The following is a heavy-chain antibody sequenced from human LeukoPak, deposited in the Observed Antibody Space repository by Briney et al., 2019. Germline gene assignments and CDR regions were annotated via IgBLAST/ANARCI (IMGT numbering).Heavy chain of an antibody. CDR3: ATTVTPYYCDY. CDR2: ISSSSTYI. V-gene: IGHV3-21*01. CDR1: GFTFSSDS. D-gene: IGHD4-17*01. J-gene: IGHJ4*02. Sequence: GGSLRLSCAASGFTFSSDSMNWVRQAPGKGLEWVSSISSSSTYIYYADSVKGRFTISRDNAKNSLYLQMNSLRAEDTAVYYCATTVTPYYCDYWGQGTLVTVSS.